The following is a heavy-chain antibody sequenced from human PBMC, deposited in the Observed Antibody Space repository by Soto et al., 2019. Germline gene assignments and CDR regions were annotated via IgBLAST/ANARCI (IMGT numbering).Heavy chain of an antibody. J-gene: IGHJ6*02. CDR2: INHSGST. D-gene: IGHD6-6*01. V-gene: IGHV4-34*01. Sequence: SETLSLTCAGYGGSFSGYYWSWIRQPPGKGLEWIGEINHSGSTNYNPSLKSRVTISVDTSKNQFSLKLSSVTAADTAVYYCARGGAGYSRSSRYYYYYSGMDVWGQGTTVTVSS. CDR1: GGSFSGYY. CDR3: ARGGAGYSRSSRYYYYYSGMDV.